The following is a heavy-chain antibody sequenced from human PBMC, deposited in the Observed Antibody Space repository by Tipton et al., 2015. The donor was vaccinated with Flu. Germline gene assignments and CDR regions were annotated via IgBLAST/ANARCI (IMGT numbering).Heavy chain of an antibody. V-gene: IGHV3-48*03. CDR3: ATLTGDDY. Sequence: SLRLSCAVSGFSLTSEYMSWVRQAPGKGLEWVSYISSSGNTISYADSVRGRFTISRDNTKKSLSLQLNSLRAGDTAIYYCATLTGDDYWGQGILVTVSS. D-gene: IGHD7-27*01. CDR1: GFSLTSEY. CDR2: ISSSGNTI. J-gene: IGHJ4*02.